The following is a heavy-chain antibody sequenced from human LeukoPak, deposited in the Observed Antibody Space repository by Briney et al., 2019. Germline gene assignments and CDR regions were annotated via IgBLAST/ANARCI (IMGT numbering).Heavy chain of an antibody. Sequence: SETLSLTCAVYGGSFSGYYWSWIRQPPGKGLEWIGEINHSGSTNYNPSLKSRVTISVDTSKNQFSLKLSSVTAADTAVYYCARGRRLLKNYDILTGYFGFDYWGQGTLVTVSS. D-gene: IGHD3-9*01. CDR2: INHSGST. CDR3: ARGRRLLKNYDILTGYFGFDY. CDR1: GGSFSGYY. J-gene: IGHJ4*02. V-gene: IGHV4-34*01.